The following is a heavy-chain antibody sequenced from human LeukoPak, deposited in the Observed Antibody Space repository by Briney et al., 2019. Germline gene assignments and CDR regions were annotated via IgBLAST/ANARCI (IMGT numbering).Heavy chain of an antibody. V-gene: IGHV4-38-2*02. CDR1: GGSISSDYY. J-gene: IGHJ4*02. CDR2: LYHSGST. CDR3: ARRYGSGSSGTFDY. Sequence: SETLSLTCTVSGGSISSDYYWGWIRQPPGKGLEWIGRLYHSGSTYHNPSLKSRVTISVDTSKNQFSLKLSSVTAADTAVYYCARRYGSGSSGTFDYWGQGTLVTVSS. D-gene: IGHD3-10*01.